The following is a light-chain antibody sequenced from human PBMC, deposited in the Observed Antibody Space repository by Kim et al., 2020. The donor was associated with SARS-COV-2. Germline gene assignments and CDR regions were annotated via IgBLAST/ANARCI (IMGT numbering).Light chain of an antibody. CDR3: QTWDSSTAI. CDR1: KLGDKY. Sequence: SYELTQPPSLSVSPGQTAIITCSGDKLGDKYAFWYQQKPGQSPMVVIYQDAKRPSGIPERFSGSSSGNTDTLTISGTQPMDEADYYCQTWDSSTAIFGGGTQLTVL. J-gene: IGLJ2*01. CDR2: QDA. V-gene: IGLV3-1*01.